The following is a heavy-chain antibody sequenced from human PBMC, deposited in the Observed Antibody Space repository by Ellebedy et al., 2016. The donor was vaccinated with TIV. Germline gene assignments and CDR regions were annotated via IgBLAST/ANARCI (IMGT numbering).Heavy chain of an antibody. V-gene: IGHV4-30-4*01. CDR1: GGSINSGDYY. CDR3: ARGLTGNAFDI. CDR2: IYYSGSA. D-gene: IGHD1-20*01. J-gene: IGHJ3*02. Sequence: MPSETLSLTCTVPGGSINSGDYYWSWIRQPPGKGMEWVGYIYYSGSAYYNSSLKGRVKISGDRSKKQISLELNSVTAADTAVYFSARGLTGNAFDIWGQGTMVTVSS.